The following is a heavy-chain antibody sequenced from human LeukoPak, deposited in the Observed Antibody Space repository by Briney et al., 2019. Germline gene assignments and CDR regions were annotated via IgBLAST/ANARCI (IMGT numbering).Heavy chain of an antibody. Sequence: GGSLRLSCAASGFIFSDHYMAWVRQAPGKGLEWVGRTRNKANSYATEYAASVKGRFTISREDSKNSLYLQMNSLRAEDTAVYYCARDGDWELWSQLRSYYYGMDVWGQGTTVTVSS. CDR3: ARDGDWELWSQLRSYYYGMDV. CDR1: GFIFSDHY. J-gene: IGHJ6*02. CDR2: TRNKANSYAT. V-gene: IGHV3-72*01. D-gene: IGHD1-26*01.